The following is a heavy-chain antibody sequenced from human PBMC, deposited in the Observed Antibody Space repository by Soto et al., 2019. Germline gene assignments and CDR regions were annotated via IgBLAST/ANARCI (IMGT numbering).Heavy chain of an antibody. D-gene: IGHD5-12*01. J-gene: IGHJ4*02. CDR1: GFTFSNAW. V-gene: IGHV3-15*01. Sequence: TGGSLRLSCAASGFTFSNAWMSWVRQAPGKGLEWVGRIKSKTDGGTTDYAAPVKGRFTISRDDSKNTLYLQMNSLKTEDTAVYYCTTDRTIVATTLYYFDYWGQGTLVTVSS. CDR3: TTDRTIVATTLYYFDY. CDR2: IKSKTDGGTT.